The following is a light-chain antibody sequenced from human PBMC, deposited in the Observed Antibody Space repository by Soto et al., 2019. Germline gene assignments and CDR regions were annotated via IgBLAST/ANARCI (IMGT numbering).Light chain of an antibody. CDR2: DAS. V-gene: IGKV1-33*01. J-gene: IGKJ4*01. CDR3: QQYDNLPLT. Sequence: DIQMTQSPSSLSASVGDRVTITCQASQDIGNYLNWNQQKPGKAPKLLIYDASNLETGVPSRFSGSGSGTDFTFTISSLQPEDIATYYCQQYDNLPLTFGGGTKVEIK. CDR1: QDIGNY.